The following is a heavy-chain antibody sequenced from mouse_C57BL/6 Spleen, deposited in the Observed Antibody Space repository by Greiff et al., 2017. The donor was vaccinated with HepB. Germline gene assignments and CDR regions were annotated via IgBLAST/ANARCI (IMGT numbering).Heavy chain of an antibody. J-gene: IGHJ1*03. CDR2: ISSGSSTI. CDR1: GFTFSDYG. V-gene: IGHV5-17*01. Sequence: VESGGGLVKPGGSLKLSCAASGFTFSDYGMHWVRQAPEKGLEWVAYISSGSSTIYYADTVKGRFTISRDNAKNTLFLQMTSLRSEDTAMYYCAREDGNYGWYFDVWGTGTTVTVSS. D-gene: IGHD2-1*01. CDR3: AREDGNYGWYFDV.